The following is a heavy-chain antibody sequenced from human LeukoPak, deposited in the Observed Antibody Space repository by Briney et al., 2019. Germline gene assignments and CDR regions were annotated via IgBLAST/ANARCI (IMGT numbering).Heavy chain of an antibody. V-gene: IGHV3-21*04. Sequence: GGSLRLSCAASGFTFSAYSMNWVRQAPGKGLEWVSSISSSGSYKYYADSMKGRFTISRDNAKNSLFLQMNSLRGDDTAVYYCAKDVGMWESLHFFDYWGQGTLVTVSS. CDR1: GFTFSAYS. J-gene: IGHJ4*02. CDR2: ISSSGSYK. CDR3: AKDVGMWESLHFFDY. D-gene: IGHD1-26*01.